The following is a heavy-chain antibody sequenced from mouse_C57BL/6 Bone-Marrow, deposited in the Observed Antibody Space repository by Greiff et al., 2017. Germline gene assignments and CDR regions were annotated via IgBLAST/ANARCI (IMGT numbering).Heavy chain of an antibody. V-gene: IGHV1-52*01. CDR1: GYTFTSYW. Sequence: VQLQQPGAELVRPGSSVKLSCKASGYTFTSYWLHWVKQRPIQGLEWIGNIDPSDSETHYNQKFKDKATLTVDKSSSTAYMQLSSLTSEDSAVYYCARTGSTMTTRGFAYWGQGTLVTVSA. CDR3: ARTGSTMTTRGFAY. J-gene: IGHJ3*01. CDR2: IDPSDSET. D-gene: IGHD2-4*01.